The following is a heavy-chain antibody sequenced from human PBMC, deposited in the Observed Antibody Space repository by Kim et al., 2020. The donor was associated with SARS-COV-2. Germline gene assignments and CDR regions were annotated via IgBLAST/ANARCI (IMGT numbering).Heavy chain of an antibody. J-gene: IGHJ4*02. D-gene: IGHD6-13*01. CDR1: GFTFSSYG. CDR3: ARDMFLSSSWQIIDY. Sequence: GGSLRLSCAASGFTFSSYGMHWVRQAPGKGLEWVAVIWYDGSNKYYADSVKGRFTISRDNSKNTLYLQMNSLRAEDTAVYYCARDMFLSSSWQIIDYWGQGTLVTVSS. V-gene: IGHV3-33*01. CDR2: IWYDGSNK.